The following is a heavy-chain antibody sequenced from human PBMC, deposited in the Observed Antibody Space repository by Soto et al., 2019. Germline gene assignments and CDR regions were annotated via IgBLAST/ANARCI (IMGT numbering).Heavy chain of an antibody. J-gene: IGHJ4*02. CDR3: ARGGIQLSYAFDY. Sequence: PSETLSLTCSVSGTSVSNYYWNWIRQPAGKGLEHIGRIYTSGSTSYNPSLKSRVTMSMDTSQTQIYLNLTSVTAADTAVYYCARGGIQLSYAFDYWGQGILVTVSS. CDR1: GTSVSNYY. V-gene: IGHV4-4*07. CDR2: IYTSGST. D-gene: IGHD5-18*01.